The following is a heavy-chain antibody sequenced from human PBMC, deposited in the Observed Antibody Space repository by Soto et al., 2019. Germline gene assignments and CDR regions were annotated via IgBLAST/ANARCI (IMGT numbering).Heavy chain of an antibody. CDR1: GFSFGDYA. D-gene: IGHD2-21*01. J-gene: IGHJ5*02. CDR3: SRESSSWGFGDFA. V-gene: IGHV3-49*03. CDR2: IRTKPNGGTT. Sequence: PGGSLRLSCTGSGFSFGDYAVSWFRQAPGKGLEWVSFIRTKPNGGTTEYDVSVKGRFTISRDDSKGVAYLEMDSLKTEDTAVYYCSRESSSWGFGDFAWGQGTLVTVSS.